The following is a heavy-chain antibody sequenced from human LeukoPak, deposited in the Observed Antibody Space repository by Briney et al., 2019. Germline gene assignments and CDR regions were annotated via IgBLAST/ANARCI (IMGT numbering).Heavy chain of an antibody. CDR1: GFTFSSYW. CDR2: INSDGSST. CDR3: ARSSQGRPLWFGELEETGFDP. D-gene: IGHD3-10*01. V-gene: IGHV3-74*01. Sequence: PGGSLRLSCAASGFTFSSYWMHWVRQAPGKGLVWVSRINSDGSSTSYADSVKGRFTISRDNAKNTLYLQMNSLRAEDTAVYYCARSSQGRPLWFGELEETGFDPWGQGTLVTVSS. J-gene: IGHJ5*02.